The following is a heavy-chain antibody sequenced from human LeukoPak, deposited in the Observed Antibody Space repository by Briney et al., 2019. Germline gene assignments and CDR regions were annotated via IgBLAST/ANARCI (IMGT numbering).Heavy chain of an antibody. J-gene: IGHJ4*02. CDR2: MSYSGST. V-gene: IGHV4-39*07. D-gene: IGHD5-24*01. CDR1: GGSISSSIYY. CDR3: ARVRARWLQFSAFDY. Sequence: SETLSLTCTVSGGSISSSIYYWGWIRQPPGKGLEWIGSMSYSGSTYYNPSLKSRVTISVDTSKNQFSLKLSSVTAADTAVYYCARVRARWLQFSAFDYWGQGTLVTVSS.